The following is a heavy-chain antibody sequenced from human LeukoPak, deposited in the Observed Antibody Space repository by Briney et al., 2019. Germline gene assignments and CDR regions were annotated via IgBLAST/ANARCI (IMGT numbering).Heavy chain of an antibody. V-gene: IGHV4-39*07. Sequence: SETLSLTCTVSGGSISSSSYYWGWIRQPPGKGLEWIGSIYYSGSTYYNPSLKSRVTISVDTSKNQFSLKLSSVTAADTAVYYCARDGNYYGSGSYLSWFDPWGQGTLVTVSS. CDR3: ARDGNYYGSGSYLSWFDP. D-gene: IGHD3-10*01. J-gene: IGHJ5*02. CDR1: GGSISSSSYY. CDR2: IYYSGST.